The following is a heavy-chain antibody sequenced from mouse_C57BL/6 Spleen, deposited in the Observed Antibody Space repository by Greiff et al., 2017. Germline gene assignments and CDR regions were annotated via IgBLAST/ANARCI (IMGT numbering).Heavy chain of an antibody. D-gene: IGHD1-1*01. Sequence: QVQLQQPGAELVKPGASVKVSCKASGYTFTSYWMHWVKQRPGQGLEWIGRIHPSDSDTNYNQTFKGKATLTVDKSSSTAYMQLSSLTSEDSAVXYCARVITTVVAPLSYWGQGTLVTVSA. CDR1: GYTFTSYW. CDR2: IHPSDSDT. CDR3: ARVITTVVAPLSY. V-gene: IGHV1-74*01. J-gene: IGHJ3*01.